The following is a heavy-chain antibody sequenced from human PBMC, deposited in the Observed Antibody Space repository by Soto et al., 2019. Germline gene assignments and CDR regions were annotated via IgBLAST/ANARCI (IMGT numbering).Heavy chain of an antibody. J-gene: IGHJ3*02. D-gene: IGHD7-27*01. V-gene: IGHV4-39*01. CDR3: ARRTRANWGYDAFDI. CDR2: IYYSGST. Sequence: SETLSLTCTVSGGSISSSSYYWGWIRQPPGKGLEWIGSIYYSGSTYYNPSLKSRVTISVDTSKNQFSLKLSSVTAADTAVYYCARRTRANWGYDAFDIWGQGTMVTVSS. CDR1: GGSISSSSYY.